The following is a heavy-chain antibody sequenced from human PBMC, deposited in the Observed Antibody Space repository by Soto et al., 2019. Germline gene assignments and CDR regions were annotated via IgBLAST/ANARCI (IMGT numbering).Heavy chain of an antibody. Sequence: QLQLQESGPGLVKPSETLSLTCTVSGGSISSSSYYWGWIRQPPGKGLEWIGSIYYSGSTYYNPSLKSRVTISVDTSKNQFSLKLSSVTAADTAVYYCARHVGSRYDYVWGSYRLASDRNFDYWGQGTLVTVSS. CDR1: GGSISSSSYY. CDR2: IYYSGST. J-gene: IGHJ4*02. V-gene: IGHV4-39*01. CDR3: ARHVGSRYDYVWGSYRLASDRNFDY. D-gene: IGHD3-16*02.